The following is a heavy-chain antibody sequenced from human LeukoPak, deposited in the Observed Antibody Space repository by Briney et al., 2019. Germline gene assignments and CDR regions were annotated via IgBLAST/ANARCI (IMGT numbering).Heavy chain of an antibody. CDR2: ISGSGGST. D-gene: IGHD1-7*01. J-gene: IGHJ4*02. V-gene: IGHV3-23*01. CDR3: AKSYWNSTSLDY. CDR1: GFTFSSYA. Sequence: GGSLRLSCAVSGFTFSSYAMSWVRQAPGKGLEWVSAISGSGGSTYYADSVKGRFTISRDNSKNTLYLQMNSLRAEDTAVYYCAKSYWNSTSLDYWGQGTLVTVSS.